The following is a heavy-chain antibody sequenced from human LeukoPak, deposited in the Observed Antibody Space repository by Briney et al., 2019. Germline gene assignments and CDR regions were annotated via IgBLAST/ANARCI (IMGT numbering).Heavy chain of an antibody. D-gene: IGHD3-3*01. CDR1: GFSFSSYW. J-gene: IGHJ6*03. CDR2: IDQRGSDK. CDR3: ARDRRAPYYGFRSGYIDHYYMDV. V-gene: IGHV3-7*01. Sequence: GGSLRLSCAASGFSFSSYWMTWVRQAPGKGLEWVARIDQRGSDKHYVDSVKGRFTVSRDNAKNSLYLQMNSLRAEDTAVYYCARDRRAPYYGFRSGYIDHYYMDVWGKGTTVTVSS.